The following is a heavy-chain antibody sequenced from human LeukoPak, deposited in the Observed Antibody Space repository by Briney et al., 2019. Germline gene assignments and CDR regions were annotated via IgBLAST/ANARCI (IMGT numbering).Heavy chain of an antibody. CDR1: GFTFSSYW. Sequence: PGGSLRLSCGASGFTFSSYWMSWVRQAPGKGLEWVANIKEDGSEKNYVDSVRGRFTISRDNAKNSLYLRMNSLRAEDTAVYFCARGGGRHVEYWGQGTLVTVSS. CDR3: ARGGGRHVEY. V-gene: IGHV3-7*05. CDR2: IKEDGSEK. D-gene: IGHD3-16*01. J-gene: IGHJ4*02.